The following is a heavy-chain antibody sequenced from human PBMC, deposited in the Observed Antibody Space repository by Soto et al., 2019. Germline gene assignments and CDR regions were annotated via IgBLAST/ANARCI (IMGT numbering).Heavy chain of an antibody. D-gene: IGHD1-7*01. CDR3: AGSPGLSRISGTTLGA. V-gene: IGHV3-74*01. CDR1: GFTFSSHW. J-gene: IGHJ5*01. Sequence: EVQLVESGGGLVQPGGSLRLSCAASGFTFSSHWMHWVRQAPGKGLVWVSRINGDGSSTSYADSVKGRFTISRANAKNMLYLQVTSLRADETAVYYCAGSPGLSRISGTTLGAWGQGTLVTVSS. CDR2: INGDGSST.